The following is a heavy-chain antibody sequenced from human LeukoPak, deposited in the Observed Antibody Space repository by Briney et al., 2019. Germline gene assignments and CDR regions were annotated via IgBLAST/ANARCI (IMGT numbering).Heavy chain of an antibody. V-gene: IGHV1-69*13. CDR3: ARDRDMVRGAWFDP. CDR1: GGTFSSYA. Sequence: GASVKVSCKASGGTFSSYAISWVRQAPGQGLEWMGGIIPIFGTANYAQKFQGRVTITADESTSTAYMELSSLRSEDTAVYYCARDRDMVRGAWFDPWSQGTLVTVSS. CDR2: IIPIFGTA. J-gene: IGHJ5*02. D-gene: IGHD3-10*01.